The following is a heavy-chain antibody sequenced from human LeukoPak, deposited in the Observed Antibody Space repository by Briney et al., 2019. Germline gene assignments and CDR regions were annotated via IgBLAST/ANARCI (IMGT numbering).Heavy chain of an antibody. CDR3: ARRSSSTSHSYDF. Sequence: GESLKISCKASGHRFTSYWIGWVRQMPGKGLEWVGIIYPSDSDARYSPSFQGQVTISADKSINTAYLQWSSLKASDTAMYYCARRSSSTSHSYDFWGQGTLVTVSS. CDR2: IYPSDSDA. J-gene: IGHJ4*02. CDR1: GHRFTSYW. D-gene: IGHD6-13*01. V-gene: IGHV5-51*01.